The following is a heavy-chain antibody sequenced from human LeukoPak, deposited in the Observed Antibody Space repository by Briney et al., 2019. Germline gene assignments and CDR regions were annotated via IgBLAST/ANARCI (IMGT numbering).Heavy chain of an antibody. CDR2: ISIISSTI. CDR1: GFTFSAYH. J-gene: IGHJ4*02. V-gene: IGHV3-48*01. Sequence: PGGSLRLSCAASGFTFSAYHMNWVRQAPGKGLEWVSYISIISSTIYYADSVKGRFTISRDDAKNSVYLQMNSLSADDTAVYYCARTHERDLDYWGQGTLVTVSS. CDR3: ARTHERDLDY.